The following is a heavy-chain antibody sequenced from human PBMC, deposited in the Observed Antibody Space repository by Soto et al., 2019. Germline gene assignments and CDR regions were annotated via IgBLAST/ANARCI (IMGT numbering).Heavy chain of an antibody. V-gene: IGHV1-8*02. D-gene: IGHD3-3*01. J-gene: IGHJ4*02. Sequence: QVQLVQSGAEVKKPGSSVKVSCKASGGTFSSYAISWVRQAPGQGLEWMGWMNPNSGNTGYAQKFQGRVTMTRNTSISTAYMELSSLRSEDTAVYYCARMYYDFWSGYSGYDYWGQGTLVTVSS. CDR3: ARMYYDFWSGYSGYDY. CDR1: GGTFSSYA. CDR2: MNPNSGNT.